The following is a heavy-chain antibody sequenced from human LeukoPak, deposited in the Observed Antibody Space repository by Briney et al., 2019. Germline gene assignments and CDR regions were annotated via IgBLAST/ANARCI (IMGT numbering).Heavy chain of an antibody. CDR3: ARRGEMATMELYYFDY. D-gene: IGHD5-24*01. V-gene: IGHV4-34*01. Sequence: SETLSLTCAVYGGSFSGYYWSWIRQPPGKGLEWIGEINHSGSTNYNPSLKSRVTISVDTSKNQFSLKLSSVTAADTAVYYCARRGEMATMELYYFDYWGQGTLVTVSS. CDR2: INHSGST. J-gene: IGHJ4*02. CDR1: GGSFSGYY.